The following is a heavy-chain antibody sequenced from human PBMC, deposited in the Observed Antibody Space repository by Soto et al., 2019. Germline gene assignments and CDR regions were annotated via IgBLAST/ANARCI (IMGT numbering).Heavy chain of an antibody. V-gene: IGHV3-23*01. CDR3: AKVGSIVVVVAATGEYYFDY. CDR2: ISGSGGST. D-gene: IGHD2-15*01. Sequence: GGSLRLSCAASGFTFSSYAMSWVRQAPGKGLEWVSAISGSGGSTYYADSVKGRFTISRDNSKNTLYLQMNSLRAEDTAVYYWAKVGSIVVVVAATGEYYFDYWGQGTLVTVSS. CDR1: GFTFSSYA. J-gene: IGHJ4*02.